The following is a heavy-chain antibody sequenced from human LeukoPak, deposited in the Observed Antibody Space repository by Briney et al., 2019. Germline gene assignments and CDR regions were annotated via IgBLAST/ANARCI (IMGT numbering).Heavy chain of an antibody. J-gene: IGHJ4*02. CDR1: GFIFSSYA. CDR3: AKGGCSSASCYAYS. V-gene: IGHV3-23*01. D-gene: IGHD2-2*01. Sequence: PGGSLRLSCAASGFIFSSYAMSWVRQAPGMGLKWVSAVSGSGGDTYYADSVKGRFTISRDNSKNTLYLQMNSLRAEDTAVFYCAKGGCSSASCYAYSWGQGTLVTVSS. CDR2: VSGSGGDT.